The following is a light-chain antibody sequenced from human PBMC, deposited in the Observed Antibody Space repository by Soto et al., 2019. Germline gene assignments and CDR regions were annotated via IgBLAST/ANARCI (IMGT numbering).Light chain of an antibody. CDR1: QSVSSSY. Sequence: EIVLTQSPRTLSLAPGQRATPSCRASQSVSSSYLAWYQQKPGQAPRLLIYGASSRATGIPDRFSGSGSGTDFTLTISRLEPEDFAVYYCQQYGSSPLWTFGQGTKVEIK. CDR3: QQYGSSPLWT. CDR2: GAS. V-gene: IGKV3-20*01. J-gene: IGKJ1*01.